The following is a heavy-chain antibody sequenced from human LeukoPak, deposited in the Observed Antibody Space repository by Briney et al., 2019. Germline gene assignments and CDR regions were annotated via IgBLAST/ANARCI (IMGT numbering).Heavy chain of an antibody. V-gene: IGHV3-23*01. CDR3: AKPYCSGGSCYSGYFDY. CDR1: GFTFNSYA. CDR2: ISGSGGST. D-gene: IGHD2-15*01. Sequence: TGGSLRLSCAASGFTFNSYAMGWVRQAPGKGLEWVSSISGSGGSTYYADSVKGRFTISRDNSKNTLYLQMNSLRVEDTAVYYCAKPYCSGGSCYSGYFDYWGQGTLVTVSS. J-gene: IGHJ4*02.